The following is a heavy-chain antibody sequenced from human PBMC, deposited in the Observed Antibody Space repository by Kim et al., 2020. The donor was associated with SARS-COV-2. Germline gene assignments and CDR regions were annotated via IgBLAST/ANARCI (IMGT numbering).Heavy chain of an antibody. J-gene: IGHJ4*02. CDR3: ARLYSSGYWYFDY. Sequence: SETLSLTCSVSGGSITTSYWSWVRQPPGMGLEGIGYISYSGTASYNPSLDSRATMSVDTSKNEFSLKVYSMSAADTAVYYCARLYSSGYWYFDYWGQG. V-gene: IGHV4-59*13. CDR2: ISYSGTA. D-gene: IGHD3-22*01. CDR1: GGSITTSY.